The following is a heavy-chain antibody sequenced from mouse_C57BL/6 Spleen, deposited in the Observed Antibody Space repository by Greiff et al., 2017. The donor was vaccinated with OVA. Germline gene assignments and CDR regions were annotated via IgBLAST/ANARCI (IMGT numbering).Heavy chain of an antibody. Sequence: VQLQQSGPELVKPGASVKISCKASGYSFTGYYMNWVKQSPEQSLEWIGEINPSTGGTTYNQKFKAKATLTVDKSSSTAYMQLKSLTSEDSAVYDCARFDWDVGDYAMDYWGQGTSVTVSS. D-gene: IGHD4-1*01. V-gene: IGHV1-42*01. CDR1: GYSFTGYY. J-gene: IGHJ4*01. CDR2: INPSTGGT. CDR3: ARFDWDVGDYAMDY.